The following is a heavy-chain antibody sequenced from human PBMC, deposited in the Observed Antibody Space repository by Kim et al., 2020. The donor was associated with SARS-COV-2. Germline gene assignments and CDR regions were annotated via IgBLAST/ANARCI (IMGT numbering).Heavy chain of an antibody. CDR3: VRGNQWSPFDY. Sequence: GGSLRLSCVASGFTFSSYWMHWVRQVPGKGLVWVSRINSDGSTTTYADSVKGRFTFSRDNAKNTLYLQMSSLRAEDTAVYYCVRGNQWSPFDYWGQGTLVTVSS. CDR1: GFTFSSYW. CDR2: INSDGSTT. V-gene: IGHV3-74*03. D-gene: IGHD2-15*01. J-gene: IGHJ4*02.